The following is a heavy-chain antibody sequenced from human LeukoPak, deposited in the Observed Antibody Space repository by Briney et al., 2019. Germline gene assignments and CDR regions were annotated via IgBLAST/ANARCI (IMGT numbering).Heavy chain of an antibody. D-gene: IGHD3-10*01. CDR2: ISSSRSYI. CDR3: ARDLSEPTYYYGSGSYSGY. J-gene: IGHJ4*02. V-gene: IGHV3-21*01. Sequence: KPGGSLRLSCAASVFTFSSYSMNWVRQAPGKGLEWVSSISSSRSYIYYADSVKGRFTISRDNAKNSLYLPMNSLRAEDTAVYYCARDLSEPTYYYGSGSYSGYWGQGTLVTVSS. CDR1: VFTFSSYS.